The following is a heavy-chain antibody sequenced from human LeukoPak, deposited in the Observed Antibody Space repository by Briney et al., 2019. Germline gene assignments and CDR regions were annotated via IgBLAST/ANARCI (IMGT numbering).Heavy chain of an antibody. CDR1: GFTFSSYR. CDR3: ARGWLRYVFDY. D-gene: IGHD5-24*01. J-gene: IGHJ4*02. V-gene: IGHV3-7*01. CDR2: IKQDGSEK. Sequence: PGGSLRLSCAASGFTFSSYRMSWVRQAPGKGLEWVGSIKQDGSEKYYVDSVKGRFTISRDNAKNSLYLQMNSLRADDTAVYYCARGWLRYVFDYWGQGTLVTVSS.